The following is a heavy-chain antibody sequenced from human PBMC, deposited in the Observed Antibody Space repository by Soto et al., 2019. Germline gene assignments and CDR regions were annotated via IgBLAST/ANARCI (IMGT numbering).Heavy chain of an antibody. CDR1: GFTFSSYS. D-gene: IGHD6-13*01. Sequence: GGSLRLSCAASGFTFSSYSMNWVRQAPGKGLEWVSSISSSSSYIYYADSVKGRFTISRDNAKNSLYLQMNSLRAEDTAVYYCARDRQSIAAAGTDFDWFDPWGQGTLVTVSS. V-gene: IGHV3-21*01. CDR3: ARDRQSIAAAGTDFDWFDP. J-gene: IGHJ5*02. CDR2: ISSSSSYI.